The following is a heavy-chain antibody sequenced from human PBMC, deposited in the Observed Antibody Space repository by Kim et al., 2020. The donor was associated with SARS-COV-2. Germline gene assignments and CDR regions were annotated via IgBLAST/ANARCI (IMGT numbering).Heavy chain of an antibody. CDR3: AKEKGIAARPRQGLDP. CDR1: GFTFSSYG. D-gene: IGHD6-6*01. Sequence: GGSLRLSCAASGFTFSSYGMHWVRQAPGKGLEWVAVISYDGSNKYYADSVKGRFTISRDNSKNTLYLQMNSLRAEDTAVYYCAKEKGIAARPRQGLDPWGQGTLVTVSS. V-gene: IGHV3-30*18. J-gene: IGHJ5*02. CDR2: ISYDGSNK.